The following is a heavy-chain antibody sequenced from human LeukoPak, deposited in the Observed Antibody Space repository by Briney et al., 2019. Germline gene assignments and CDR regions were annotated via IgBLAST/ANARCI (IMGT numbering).Heavy chain of an antibody. CDR2: ISYEGSVT. Sequence: GGSLRLSCVASGFTFSNYAFHWVRQPPGKGLEWAAVISYEGSVTYYADSVKGRFTISRDNSKNTLDLQMNSLRVEDTAVYYCVRDRAPWGGALGGAKGMDVWGEGTTVTVSS. CDR1: GFTFSNYA. V-gene: IGHV3-30*04. D-gene: IGHD3-10*01. CDR3: VRDRAPWGGALGGAKGMDV. J-gene: IGHJ6*04.